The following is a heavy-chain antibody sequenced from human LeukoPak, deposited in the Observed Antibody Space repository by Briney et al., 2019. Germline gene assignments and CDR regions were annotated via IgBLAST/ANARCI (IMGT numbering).Heavy chain of an antibody. CDR1: GGSISSYF. V-gene: IGHV4-59*08. Sequence: SETLSLTCTVSGGSISSYFWSWFRQPPGKGLEWIGNIYSSGSTNYNPSLKSRVTRSVDTSRNQFSLKLISVTAADTALYYCARFSVSQARFAPWGQGTLVTVSS. J-gene: IGHJ5*02. CDR2: IYSSGST. CDR3: ARFSVSQARFAP.